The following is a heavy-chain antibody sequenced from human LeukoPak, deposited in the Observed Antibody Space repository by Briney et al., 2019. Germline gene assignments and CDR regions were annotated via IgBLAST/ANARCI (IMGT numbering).Heavy chain of an antibody. CDR3: AKALVGIDAFDI. D-gene: IGHD1-26*01. CDR2: FSDSGGRI. J-gene: IGHJ3*02. V-gene: IGHV3-23*01. CDR1: GLTFRSYV. Sequence: PGGSLRLSCEASGLTFRSYVMSWVRQAPGKGLEWVSGFSDSGGRIFYAEAVKGRFTISRDNSKNTLSLQMNSLRAEDTAVYYCAKALVGIDAFDIWGQGTMVTVSS.